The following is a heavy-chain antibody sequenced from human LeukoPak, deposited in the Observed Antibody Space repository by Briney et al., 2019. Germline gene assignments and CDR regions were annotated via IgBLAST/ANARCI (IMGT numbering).Heavy chain of an antibody. CDR3: ARGYSYGYFFEN. V-gene: IGHV1-69*13. CDR1: GYTFTSYY. Sequence: GASVKVSCKASGYTFTSYYMRWVRQAPGQGLEWMGGIIPIFGTANYAQKFQGRVTITADESTSTAYMELSSLRSEDTAVYYCARGYSYGYFFENWGQGTLVTVSS. J-gene: IGHJ4*02. CDR2: IIPIFGTA. D-gene: IGHD5-18*01.